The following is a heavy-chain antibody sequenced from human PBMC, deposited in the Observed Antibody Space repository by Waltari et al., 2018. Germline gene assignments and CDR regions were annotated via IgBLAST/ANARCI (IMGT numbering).Heavy chain of an antibody. Sequence: QVQLQESGPGLVKPSQTLSLTCTVSGGSISSGSYYWSWIRQPAGKGLEWIGRIYTSGSTTYNPSLNSRVTISVDTSKNQFSLKLSSVTAADTAVYYCARGIRFLEWLRGNWFDPWGQGTLVTVSS. CDR1: GGSISSGSYY. J-gene: IGHJ5*02. CDR2: IYTSGST. CDR3: ARGIRFLEWLRGNWFDP. D-gene: IGHD3-3*01. V-gene: IGHV4-61*02.